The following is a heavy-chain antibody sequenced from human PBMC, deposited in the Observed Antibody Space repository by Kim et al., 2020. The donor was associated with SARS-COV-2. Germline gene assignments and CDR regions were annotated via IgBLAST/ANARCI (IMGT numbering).Heavy chain of an antibody. Sequence: ADAVRGRFSISRDNSKNSLYLQMNSLRGEDTAVYYCVKAHCRPGCGAGGDYWGQGILVTVSS. D-gene: IGHD6-6*01. CDR3: VKAHCRPGCGAGGDY. J-gene: IGHJ4*02. V-gene: IGHV3-30*02.